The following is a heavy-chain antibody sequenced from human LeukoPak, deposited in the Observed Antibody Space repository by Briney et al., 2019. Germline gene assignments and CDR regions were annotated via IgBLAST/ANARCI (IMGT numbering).Heavy chain of an antibody. CDR1: GFTFSSYA. CDR2: FSGSGGST. V-gene: IGHV3-23*01. D-gene: IGHD3-10*01. Sequence: PGGSLRLSCAASGFTFSSYAMSWVRQAPGKGLEWVSAFSGSGGSTYYADSVKGRFTISRDNSKNTLYLQMNSLRAEDTAVYYCAKGPITMVRGVNNWFDPWGQGTLVTVSS. CDR3: AKGPITMVRGVNNWFDP. J-gene: IGHJ5*02.